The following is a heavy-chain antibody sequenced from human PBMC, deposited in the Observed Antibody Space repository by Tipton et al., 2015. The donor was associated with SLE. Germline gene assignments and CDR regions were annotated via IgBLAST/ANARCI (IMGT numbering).Heavy chain of an antibody. Sequence: SLRLSCAASGFTFSSYAMHWVRQAPGKGLEWVAVISYDGSNKYYADSVKGRFTISRDNSKNTLYLQMNSLRAEDTAVYYCARDTHDFWSGSSDYWGQGTLVTVSS. V-gene: IGHV3-30-3*01. CDR1: GFTFSSYA. CDR3: ARDTHDFWSGSSDY. J-gene: IGHJ4*02. CDR2: ISYDGSNK. D-gene: IGHD3-3*01.